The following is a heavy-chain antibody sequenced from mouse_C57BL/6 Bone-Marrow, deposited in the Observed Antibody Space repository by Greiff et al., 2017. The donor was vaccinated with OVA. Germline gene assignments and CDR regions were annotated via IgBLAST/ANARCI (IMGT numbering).Heavy chain of an antibody. J-gene: IGHJ1*03. CDR1: GFTFSSYA. CDR2: ISDGGSYT. CDR3: AREAVVAKGWYFDV. V-gene: IGHV5-4*01. Sequence: EVHLVESGGGLVKPGGSLKLSCAASGFTFSSYAMSWVRQTPEKRLEWVATISDGGSYTYYPDNVKGRFTISRDNAKNNLYLQMSHLKSEDTAMYYCAREAVVAKGWYFDVWGTGTTVTVSS. D-gene: IGHD1-1*01.